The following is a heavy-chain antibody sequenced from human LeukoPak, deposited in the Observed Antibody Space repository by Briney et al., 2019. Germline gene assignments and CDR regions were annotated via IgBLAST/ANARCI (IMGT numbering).Heavy chain of an antibody. CDR2: IIPIFGTA. Sequence: ASVKVSCKASGGTFSSYAISWVRQAPGQGLEWMGGIIPIFGTANYAQKFQGRATITADESTSTAYMELSSLRSEGTAVYYCARVVREVAGDNWFDPWGQGTLVTVSS. V-gene: IGHV1-69*13. D-gene: IGHD6-19*01. CDR1: GGTFSSYA. J-gene: IGHJ5*02. CDR3: ARVVREVAGDNWFDP.